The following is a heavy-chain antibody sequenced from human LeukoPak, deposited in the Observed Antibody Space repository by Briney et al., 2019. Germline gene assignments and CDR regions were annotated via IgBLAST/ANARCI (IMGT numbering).Heavy chain of an antibody. CDR1: GGSISSSSYY. V-gene: IGHV4-39*01. D-gene: IGHD3-22*01. Sequence: SVTLSLTRTVSGGSISSSSYYWGWIRQPPGKGLEWIGSIYYSGSTYYNPSLKSRVTISVDTSKNQFSLKLSSVTAADTAVYYCASPLYYYDSSGYYYGGGFDYWGQGTLVTVSS. J-gene: IGHJ4*02. CDR2: IYYSGST. CDR3: ASPLYYYDSSGYYYGGGFDY.